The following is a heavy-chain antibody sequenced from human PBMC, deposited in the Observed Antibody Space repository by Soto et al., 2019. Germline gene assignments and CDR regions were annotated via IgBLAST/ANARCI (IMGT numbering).Heavy chain of an antibody. D-gene: IGHD1-1*01. J-gene: IGHJ6*02. V-gene: IGHV1-69*13. CDR1: GGTFSSYA. Sequence: SVKVSCKASGGTFSSYAISWVRQAPGQGLEWMGGIIPIFGTANYAQKFQGRVTITADESTSTAYMELSSLRSEDTAVYYCAREDWNYYYGMDVWGQGTTVTVSS. CDR2: IIPIFGTA. CDR3: AREDWNYYYGMDV.